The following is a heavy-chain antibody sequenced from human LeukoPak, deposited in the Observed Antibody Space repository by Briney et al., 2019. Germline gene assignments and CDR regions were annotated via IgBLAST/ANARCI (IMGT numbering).Heavy chain of an antibody. D-gene: IGHD3-9*01. V-gene: IGHV4-59*08. CDR3: AMILTVASSPDY. Sequence: PSETLSLTCTVSGGSISSYYWSWIRQPPGKGLEWIGYIYYSGSTNYNPSLKSRVTISVDTSKNQFSLKLSSVTAADTAVYYCAMILTVASSPDYWGQGTLVTVSS. J-gene: IGHJ4*02. CDR1: GGSISSYY. CDR2: IYYSGST.